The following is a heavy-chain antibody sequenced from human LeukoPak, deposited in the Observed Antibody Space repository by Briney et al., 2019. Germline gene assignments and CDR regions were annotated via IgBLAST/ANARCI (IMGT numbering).Heavy chain of an antibody. CDR3: VRRRGNWYFDL. Sequence: PSETLSLTCAFSGYSISSGYYWGWIRQPPGKGLEWIGNIYHSGNAYYNPSLKSRVTISVDTSKNQFSLRLSPVTAADTAVYYCVRRRGNWYFDLWGRGTLVTVSS. J-gene: IGHJ2*01. D-gene: IGHD3-10*01. CDR2: IYHSGNA. CDR1: GYSISSGYY. V-gene: IGHV4-38-2*01.